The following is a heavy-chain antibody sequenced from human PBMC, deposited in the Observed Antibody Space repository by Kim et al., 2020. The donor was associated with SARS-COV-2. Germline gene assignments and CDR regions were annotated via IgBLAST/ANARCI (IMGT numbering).Heavy chain of an antibody. J-gene: IGHJ3*02. CDR3: AKDPQEDDAFDI. V-gene: IGHV3-23*01. Sequence: YYADSVKGRFTISRDNSKNTLYLQMNSLRAEDTAVYYCAKDPQEDDAFDIWGQGTMVTVSS.